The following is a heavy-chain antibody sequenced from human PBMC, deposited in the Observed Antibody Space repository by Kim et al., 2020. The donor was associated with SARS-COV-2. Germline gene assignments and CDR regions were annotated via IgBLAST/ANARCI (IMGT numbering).Heavy chain of an antibody. D-gene: IGHD3-16*01. V-gene: IGHV4-39*01. CDR3: ARHRGGLGRGMDV. J-gene: IGHJ6*02. Sequence: SETLSLTCTVSGGPVGSNNFHWGWVRQPPGKGLEWIGSFYFSGNTDYNPSLKSRVTISVDTSKNHFSLNLSSVTAADTAVYYCARHRGGLGRGMDVWGQGTTVTVSS. CDR1: GGPVGSNNFH. CDR2: FYFSGNT.